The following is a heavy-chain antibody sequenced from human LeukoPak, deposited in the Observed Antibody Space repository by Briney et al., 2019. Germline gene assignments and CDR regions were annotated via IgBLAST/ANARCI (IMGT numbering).Heavy chain of an antibody. J-gene: IGHJ2*01. Sequence: GGSLRLSCTASGFTFSSYGMHWVRQVPGKGLEWVGVIWSDISKQNYADSVKGRFTISRDHSKNTLYLQMNSLRAEDTAVYYCGKDGLLLLGAMDWYCDPWGRGTLVTVSS. CDR3: GKDGLLLLGAMDWYCDP. CDR1: GFTFSSYG. V-gene: IGHV3-33*03. CDR2: IWSDISKQ. D-gene: IGHD1-26*01.